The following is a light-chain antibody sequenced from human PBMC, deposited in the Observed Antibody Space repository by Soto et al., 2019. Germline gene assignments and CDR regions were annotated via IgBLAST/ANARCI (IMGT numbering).Light chain of an antibody. CDR3: SSYTSSSTPLV. J-gene: IGLJ1*01. Sequence: QSALTQPASVSGSPGQSITISCTGTSSDVGGYNYVSWYQQHPGKAPKLMIYEVSNRPSGVSNRSSGSKSGNTASLTISGLQAEDEADYYCSSYTSSSTPLVFGTGTKLTVL. CDR1: SSDVGGYNY. V-gene: IGLV2-14*01. CDR2: EVS.